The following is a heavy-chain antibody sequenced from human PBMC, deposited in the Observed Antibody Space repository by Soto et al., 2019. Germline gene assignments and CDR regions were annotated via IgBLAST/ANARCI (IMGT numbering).Heavy chain of an antibody. CDR1: GGSISSGGYY. D-gene: IGHD6-19*01. J-gene: IGHJ4*02. CDR2: IYYSGST. Sequence: SETLSLTCTVSGGSISSGGYYWSWIRQHPGKGLEWIGYIYYSGSTYYNPSLKSRVTISVDTSKNQFSLKLRSVTAADTAVYYCARAYGWYFDYWGQGTLVTVSS. CDR3: ARAYGWYFDY. V-gene: IGHV4-31*03.